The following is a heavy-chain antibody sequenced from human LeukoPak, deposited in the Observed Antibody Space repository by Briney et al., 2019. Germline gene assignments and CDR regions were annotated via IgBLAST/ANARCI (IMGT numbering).Heavy chain of an antibody. J-gene: IGHJ4*02. CDR3: ARSVVAIRDLDY. CDR2: IYTSGTT. Sequence: GGSLRLSCAASGFTVSSSYMSWVRQAPGKGLEWVPVIYTSGTTYYADSVKGRFTISRDNSKNTLYLQLNNLRAEDTAVYYCARSVVAIRDLDYWGQGTLVTVSS. CDR1: GFTVSSSY. D-gene: IGHD2-15*01. V-gene: IGHV3-53*01.